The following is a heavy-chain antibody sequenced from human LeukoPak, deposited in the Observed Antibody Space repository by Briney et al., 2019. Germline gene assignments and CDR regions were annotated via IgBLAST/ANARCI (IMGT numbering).Heavy chain of an antibody. CDR1: GITFSRFW. V-gene: IGHV3-7*03. Sequence: PGGSLRLSCAASGITFSRFWMSWVRQAPGKGLQWVANINEDGSEKHYVDSVKGRFTISRDNAENSLNLQMNSLRAEDTAVYYCASGGHLDWWGQGALVTVAS. CDR2: INEDGSEK. J-gene: IGHJ4*02. CDR3: ASGGHLDW. D-gene: IGHD3-16*01.